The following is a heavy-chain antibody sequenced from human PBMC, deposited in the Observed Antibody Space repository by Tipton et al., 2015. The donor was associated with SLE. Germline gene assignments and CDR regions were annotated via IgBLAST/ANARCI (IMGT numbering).Heavy chain of an antibody. CDR1: GYSISSGYY. V-gene: IGHV4-38-2*02. CDR2: IYHSGST. Sequence: TLSLTCTVSGYSISSGYYWGWIRQPPGKGLEWIGSIYHSGSTYYNPSLKSRVTISVDTSKNQFSLKLSSVTAADTAVYYCARGLMIDVVVVPAAHYFDYWGQGTLVTVSS. J-gene: IGHJ4*02. D-gene: IGHD2-2*01. CDR3: ARGLMIDVVVVPAAHYFDY.